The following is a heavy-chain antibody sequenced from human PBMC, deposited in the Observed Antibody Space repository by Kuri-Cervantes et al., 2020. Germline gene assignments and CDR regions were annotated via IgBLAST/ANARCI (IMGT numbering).Heavy chain of an antibody. CDR1: GGSFSGYY. CDR2: INHSGST. Sequence: ESLKISCAVYGGSFSGYYWSWIRQPPGKGLEWIGEINHSGSTNYNPSLKSRVTISVDTSKNQFSLKVNSVTAADTAVYYCAREYSSGWYHYYYYYGMDVWGQGTTVTVSS. J-gene: IGHJ6*02. V-gene: IGHV4-34*01. D-gene: IGHD6-19*01. CDR3: AREYSSGWYHYYYYYGMDV.